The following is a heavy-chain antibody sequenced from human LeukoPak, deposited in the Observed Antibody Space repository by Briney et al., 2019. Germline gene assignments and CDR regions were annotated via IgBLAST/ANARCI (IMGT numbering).Heavy chain of an antibody. V-gene: IGHV4-59*01. D-gene: IGHD2-2*01. CDR2: IYYSGST. Sequence: SETLSLTCTVSGGSISSYYWSWIRQPPGKGLEWIGYIYYSGSTYYNPSLKSRVTISVDTSKNQFSLKLSSVTAADTAVYYCARVLYCSSTSCSDFGNWFDPWGQGTLVTVSS. CDR1: GGSISSYY. J-gene: IGHJ5*02. CDR3: ARVLYCSSTSCSDFGNWFDP.